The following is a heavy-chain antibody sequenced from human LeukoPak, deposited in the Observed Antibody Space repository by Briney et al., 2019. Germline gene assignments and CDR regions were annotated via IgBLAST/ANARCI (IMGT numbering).Heavy chain of an antibody. D-gene: IGHD2-15*01. J-gene: IGHJ6*04. V-gene: IGHV4-34*01. CDR1: GGSFCGYY. Sequence: SSETLSLTCAVYGGSFCGYYWSWLRQPQGKGLEWIGNLNHSGSTNYKSSVKGRVTISVDTSKIQFSLKLSSVTAADTDVYYCARRRGSYDFYYGMDVWGKGTTVTISS. CDR2: LNHSGST. CDR3: ARRRGSYDFYYGMDV.